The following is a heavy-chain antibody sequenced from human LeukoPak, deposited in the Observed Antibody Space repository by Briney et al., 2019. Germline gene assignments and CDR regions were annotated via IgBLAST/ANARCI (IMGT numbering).Heavy chain of an antibody. J-gene: IGHJ4*02. D-gene: IGHD2-8*01. CDR2: IYYSGGT. V-gene: IGHV4-59*01. CDR3: ARFVWGGAGRILDY. CDR1: GGSISSYY. Sequence: PSETLSLTCTVSGGSISSYYWSWIRQPPGKGLEGIGYIYYSGGTNYNPSLKSRVTISVDTSKNQFSLKLSSVTAADTAVYYCARFVWGGAGRILDYWGQGTLVTVSS.